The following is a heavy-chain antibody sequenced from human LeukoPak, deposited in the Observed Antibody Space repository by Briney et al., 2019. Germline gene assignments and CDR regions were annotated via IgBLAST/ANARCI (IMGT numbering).Heavy chain of an antibody. CDR2: IHTSGST. Sequence: SETLSLTCTVSGDSISSYHWSWIRQPAGKGLEWIGRIHTSGSTNYNPSLKSRVTMSVDMSMQQFSLKLKSVTAADTAVYYCARGQREYSSSSRYFDYWGQGTLVTVSS. J-gene: IGHJ4*02. CDR1: GDSISSYH. CDR3: ARGQREYSSSSRYFDY. V-gene: IGHV4-4*07. D-gene: IGHD6-6*01.